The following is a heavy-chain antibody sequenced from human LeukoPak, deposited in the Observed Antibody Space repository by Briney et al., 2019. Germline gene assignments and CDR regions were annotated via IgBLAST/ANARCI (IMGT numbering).Heavy chain of an antibody. J-gene: IGHJ4*02. CDR3: ASTATLYYYGSGSYYPDY. D-gene: IGHD3-10*01. CDR1: GGSVSSGSYY. Sequence: PSETLSLTCTVSGGSVSSGSYYWSWIRQPPGKGLVWIGYIYYSGSTNYNPSLKSRVTISVDTSKNQFSLKLSSVTAADTAVYYCASTATLYYYGSGSYYPDYWGQGTLVTVSS. V-gene: IGHV4-61*01. CDR2: IYYSGST.